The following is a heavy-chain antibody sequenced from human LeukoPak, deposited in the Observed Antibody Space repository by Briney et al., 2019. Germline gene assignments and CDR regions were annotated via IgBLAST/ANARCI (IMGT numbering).Heavy chain of an antibody. CDR3: ARHRRFGDLSSYYYGMDV. J-gene: IGHJ6*04. CDR2: INHSGST. Sequence: SETLSLTCAVYGGSFSGYYWSWIRQPPEKGLEWIGEINHSGSTNHNPPLKSRVTISVDTSKNQFSLKLTSVTASDTAVYYCARHRRFGDLSSYYYGMDVWGKGTTVTVSS. V-gene: IGHV4-34*01. D-gene: IGHD3-10*01. CDR1: GGSFSGYY.